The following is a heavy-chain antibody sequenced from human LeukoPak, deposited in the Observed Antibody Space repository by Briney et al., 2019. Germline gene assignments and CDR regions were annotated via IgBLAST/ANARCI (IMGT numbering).Heavy chain of an antibody. CDR2: IRSKVDGGTA. Sequence: PGGSLRLSCGVSGLTFSDAWLTWVRQGPGKGLEWVGLIRSKVDGGTADYATTVKGRFTISRDDSKNMLYLQMNGLKTEDTAIYYCTKDLPFTAGGVIFHWGQGALVTVSS. CDR3: TKDLPFTAGGVIFH. D-gene: IGHD3-16*02. V-gene: IGHV3-15*01. CDR1: GLTFSDAW. J-gene: IGHJ4*02.